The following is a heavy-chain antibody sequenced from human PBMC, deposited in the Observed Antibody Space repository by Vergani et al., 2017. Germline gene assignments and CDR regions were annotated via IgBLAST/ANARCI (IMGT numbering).Heavy chain of an antibody. J-gene: IGHJ4*02. D-gene: IGHD6-19*01. CDR1: ADSISSGSYY. CDR3: AKQRPRSGWSPGYFDD. CDR2: IYYSGLT. V-gene: IGHV4-39*01. Sequence: QLQLQQSGPGLVKPSETLFLTCTVSADSISSGSYYWGWIRQPPGKSLEWIGSIYYSGLTYYNPSLKSRVAISVDTSKNQFSLKVTSVTAADTAVYFCAKQRPRSGWSPGYFDDWGQGILVTVSS.